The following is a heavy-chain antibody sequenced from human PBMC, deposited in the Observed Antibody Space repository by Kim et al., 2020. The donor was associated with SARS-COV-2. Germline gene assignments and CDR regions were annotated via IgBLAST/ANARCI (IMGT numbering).Heavy chain of an antibody. V-gene: IGHV4-39*01. CDR1: GGSISSSSYY. J-gene: IGHJ4*02. Sequence: SETLSLTCTVSGGSISSSSYYWGWIRQPPGKGLEWIGSIYYSGSTYYNPSLKSRVTISVDTSKNQFSLKLSSVTAADTAVYYCCRALVSLPSQYYFDYWGQGTLVTVSS. CDR3: CRALVSLPSQYYFDY. CDR2: IYYSGST. D-gene: IGHD2-2*01.